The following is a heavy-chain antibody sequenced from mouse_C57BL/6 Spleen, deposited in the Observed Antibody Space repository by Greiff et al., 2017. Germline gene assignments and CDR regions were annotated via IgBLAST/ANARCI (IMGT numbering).Heavy chain of an antibody. V-gene: IGHV1-76*01. Sequence: QVQLQQSGAELVRPGASVKLSCKASGYTFTDYYINWVKQRPGQGLEWIARIYPGSGNTYYNEKFKGKATLTAEKSSSTAYMQLSSLTSEDSAVYFCARQIPYYYGSSYDYAMDYWGQGTSVTVSS. CDR3: ARQIPYYYGSSYDYAMDY. D-gene: IGHD1-1*01. J-gene: IGHJ4*01. CDR1: GYTFTDYY. CDR2: IYPGSGNT.